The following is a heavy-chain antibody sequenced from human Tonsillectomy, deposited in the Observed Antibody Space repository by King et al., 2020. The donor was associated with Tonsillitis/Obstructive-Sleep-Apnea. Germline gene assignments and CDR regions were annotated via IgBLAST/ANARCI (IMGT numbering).Heavy chain of an antibody. D-gene: IGHD4-17*01. Sequence: VQLVESGGVVVQPGGSLRLSCTASGFIFDDYTMHWVRQAPGMGLEWVSLINRDGGSTYYADSVKGRFTISRDNSKNSLYLQMNSLRTEDTALYYCTKEKSTVSYFYYNMDVWGKGTTVTVSS. CDR2: INRDGGST. CDR3: TKEKSTVSYFYYNMDV. V-gene: IGHV3-43*01. J-gene: IGHJ6*03. CDR1: GFIFDDYT.